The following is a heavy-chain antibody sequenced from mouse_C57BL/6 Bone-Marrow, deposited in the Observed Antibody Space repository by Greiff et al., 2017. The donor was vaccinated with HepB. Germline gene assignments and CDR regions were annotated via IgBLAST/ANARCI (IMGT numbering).Heavy chain of an antibody. CDR2: IDPSDSYT. CDR1: GYTFTSYW. V-gene: IGHV1-50*01. Sequence: QVQLQQPGAELVKPGASVKLSCKASGYTFTSYWMQWVKQRPGQGLEWIGEIDPSDSYTNYNQKFKGKATLTVDTSSSTAYMQLSSLTSEDSAVYYCATGNLFAYWGQGTLVTVSA. CDR3: ATGNLFAY. J-gene: IGHJ3*01. D-gene: IGHD2-1*01.